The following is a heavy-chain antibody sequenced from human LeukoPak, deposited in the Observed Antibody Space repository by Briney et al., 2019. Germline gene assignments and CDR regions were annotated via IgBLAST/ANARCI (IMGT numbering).Heavy chain of an antibody. Sequence: PGGSLRLSCAASGFTFSSYSMNWVRQAPGKGLEWVSSISSSRSYRHNADSVKGRFTISGDNAKNSVYLEMNSLRVEDTAVYYCARDFRFHDDYWGQGTLVTVSS. CDR1: GFTFSSYS. CDR3: ARDFRFHDDY. J-gene: IGHJ4*02. V-gene: IGHV3-21*01. CDR2: ISSSRSYR.